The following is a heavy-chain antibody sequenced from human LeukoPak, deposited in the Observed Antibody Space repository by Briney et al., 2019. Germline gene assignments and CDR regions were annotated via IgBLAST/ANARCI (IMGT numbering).Heavy chain of an antibody. V-gene: IGHV5-51*01. CDR1: GYRFTSYW. Sequence: GESLKISCQGSGYRFTSYWIGWVRQLPGKGLEWMGIIYPGDSDTRYSPSFQGQVTISADKSISTAYLQWSSLKASDTAMYYCARGTTVVTLDYFDYWGQGTLVTVSS. J-gene: IGHJ4*02. D-gene: IGHD4-23*01. CDR3: ARGTTVVTLDYFDY. CDR2: IYPGDSDT.